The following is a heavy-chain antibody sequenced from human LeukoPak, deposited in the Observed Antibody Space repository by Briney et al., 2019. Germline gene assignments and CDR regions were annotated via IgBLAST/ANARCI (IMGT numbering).Heavy chain of an antibody. D-gene: IGHD2-2*01. CDR1: GYTFTGYY. CDR3: ARDGGQHLGVVNY. Sequence: GASVKVSCKASGYTFTGYYIHWVRQAPGQGLEWMGWINPNSGGTDYPQKFQGRVTMTRDTSINTAYMELSSLRSDDTAVYYCARDGGQHLGVVNYWGQGTLVTVSS. V-gene: IGHV1-2*02. CDR2: INPNSGGT. J-gene: IGHJ4*02.